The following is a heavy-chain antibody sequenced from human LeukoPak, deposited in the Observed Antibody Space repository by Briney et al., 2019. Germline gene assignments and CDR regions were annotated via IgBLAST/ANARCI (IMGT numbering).Heavy chain of an antibody. D-gene: IGHD2-2*01. CDR3: ARLTVVPAAFDYYYYYYMDV. Sequence: SETLSLTCAVYGGSFSGYYWSWIRQPPGKGLEWIGEINHSGSTNYNPSLKSRVTISVDTSKNQFSLKLSSVTAADTAVYYCARLTVVPAAFDYYYYYYMDVWGKGTTVTVSS. V-gene: IGHV4-34*01. CDR1: GGSFSGYY. CDR2: INHSGST. J-gene: IGHJ6*03.